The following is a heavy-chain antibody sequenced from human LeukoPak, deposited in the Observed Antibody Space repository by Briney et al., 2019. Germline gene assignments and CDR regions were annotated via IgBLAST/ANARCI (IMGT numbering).Heavy chain of an antibody. CDR1: GDSISTNHW. J-gene: IGHJ5*02. CDR3: ARGAIAAATP. V-gene: IGHV4-4*02. Sequence: PSETLSLTCVVSGDSISTNHWWSWVRQPPGKGLEWIGEVYHSGSTNYNPSLKSRVTISVDTSKNQFSLKLSSVTAADTAVHYCARGAIAAATPWGQGTLVTVSS. D-gene: IGHD6-13*01. CDR2: VYHSGST.